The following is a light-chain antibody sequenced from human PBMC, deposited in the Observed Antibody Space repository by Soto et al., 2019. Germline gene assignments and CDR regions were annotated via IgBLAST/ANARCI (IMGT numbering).Light chain of an antibody. CDR3: QHYGGSPPVT. Sequence: EIVLTQPPGTLSLSPGERATLSCRASQSVSSSYLAWYQQKPGLAPRLLIYGASSRATGIPDRFSGSGSGADFTLTISRLEPEDFAVYYCQHYGGSPPVTFGQGTKLEIK. CDR1: QSVSSSY. V-gene: IGKV3-20*01. J-gene: IGKJ2*01. CDR2: GAS.